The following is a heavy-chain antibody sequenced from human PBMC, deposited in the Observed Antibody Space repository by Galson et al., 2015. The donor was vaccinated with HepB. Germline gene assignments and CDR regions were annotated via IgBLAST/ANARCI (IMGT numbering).Heavy chain of an antibody. CDR1: GYNFTNYW. CDR3: ARAAYSSGWYDVGWFDP. V-gene: IGHV5-51*01. J-gene: IGHJ5*02. CDR2: IYPGDSQT. Sequence: QSGAEVKKPGESLKISCQGSGYNFTNYWIAWVRQMPGKGLEWMGIIYPGDSQTRYRPSFHGQVTISVDKSISTAYLQWSSLKASDTAMYFCARAAYSSGWYDVGWFDPWGQGTLVIVSS. D-gene: IGHD6-19*01.